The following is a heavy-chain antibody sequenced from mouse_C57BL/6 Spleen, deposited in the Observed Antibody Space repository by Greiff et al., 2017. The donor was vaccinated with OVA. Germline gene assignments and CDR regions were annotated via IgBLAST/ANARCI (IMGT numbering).Heavy chain of an antibody. CDR2: INYDGSST. Sequence: DVHLVESEGGLVQPGRSMKLSCTASGFTFSDYYMAWVRQVPEKGLEWVANINYDGSSTYYLDSLKSRFIISRDNAKNILYLQMSSLKSEDTATYYCARRAYYLYAMDYWGQGTSVTVSS. CDR3: ARRAYYLYAMDY. J-gene: IGHJ4*01. V-gene: IGHV5-16*01. CDR1: GFTFSDYY. D-gene: IGHD2-10*01.